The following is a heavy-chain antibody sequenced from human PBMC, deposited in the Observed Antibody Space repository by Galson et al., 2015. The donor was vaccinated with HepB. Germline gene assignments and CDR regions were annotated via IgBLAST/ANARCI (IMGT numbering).Heavy chain of an antibody. CDR3: ARSDSYGDLAFDI. CDR1: GYTFTYRY. Sequence: SVKVSCKASGYTFTYRYLHWVRQAPGQALEWMGWITPFNGNTNYAQKFQDRVTITRDRSMSTAYMELSSLRSEDTAMYYCARSDSYGDLAFDIWGQGTMVTVSS. J-gene: IGHJ3*02. CDR2: ITPFNGNT. D-gene: IGHD4-17*01. V-gene: IGHV1-45*02.